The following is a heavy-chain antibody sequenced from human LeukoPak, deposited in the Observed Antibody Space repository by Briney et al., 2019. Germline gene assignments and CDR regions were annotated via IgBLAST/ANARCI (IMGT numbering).Heavy chain of an antibody. CDR2: IYYSGST. D-gene: IGHD2-8*01. CDR3: ARASLVLMVYADAFDI. CDR1: GGSISSGGYY. J-gene: IGHJ3*02. Sequence: SETLSLTCTVSGGSISSGGYYWSWIRRHPGKGLEWIGYIYYSGSTYYNPSLKSRITISIDTSKSRFSLMLSSVTAADTAVYYCARASLVLMVYADAFDIWGQGTMVTVSS. V-gene: IGHV4-31*03.